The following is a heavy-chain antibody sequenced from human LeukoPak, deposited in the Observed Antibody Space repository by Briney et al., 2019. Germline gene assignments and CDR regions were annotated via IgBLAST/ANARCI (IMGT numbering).Heavy chain of an antibody. Sequence: SETLSLTCTVSGASIRGYYWSWIRQPPGKGLECIGYIYYSGSTNYNPSLKSRATISVDTSKNQFPLKLSSVTASDTAVYYCARGRGYFDYWDQGTLVTVSA. CDR2: IYYSGST. CDR3: ARGRGYFDY. CDR1: GASIRGYY. V-gene: IGHV4-59*08. J-gene: IGHJ4*02.